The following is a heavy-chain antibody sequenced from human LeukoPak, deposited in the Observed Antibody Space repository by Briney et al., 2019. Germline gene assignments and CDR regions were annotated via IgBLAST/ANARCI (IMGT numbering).Heavy chain of an antibody. CDR1: GGSISSYY. Sequence: SETLSLTCTVSGGSISSYYWSWIRQPPGKGLEWIGYIYYSGSTNYNPSLKSRVTISADTSKNQFSLKLSSVTAADTAVYFCARHEVYSYAFAYWGQGTLVTVSS. J-gene: IGHJ4*02. CDR3: ARHEVYSYAFAY. CDR2: IYYSGST. D-gene: IGHD5-18*01. V-gene: IGHV4-59*08.